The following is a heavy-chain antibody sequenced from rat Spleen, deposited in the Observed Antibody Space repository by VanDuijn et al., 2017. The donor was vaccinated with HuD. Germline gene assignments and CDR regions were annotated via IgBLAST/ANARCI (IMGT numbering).Heavy chain of an antibody. V-gene: IGHV5-46*01. CDR1: GFLFNSFP. CDR3: ARRHYGYTDYFDY. D-gene: IGHD1-9*01. CDR2: ISTTGGDT. Sequence: EVQLVESGGGLVQPGGSMKLSCAASGFLFNSFPMAWVRQAPTRGLEWVATISTTGGDTYFRDSVKGRFTISRDNAKSTLSLQMDSLRSEDTATYYCARRHYGYTDYFDYWGQGVMVTVSS. J-gene: IGHJ2*01.